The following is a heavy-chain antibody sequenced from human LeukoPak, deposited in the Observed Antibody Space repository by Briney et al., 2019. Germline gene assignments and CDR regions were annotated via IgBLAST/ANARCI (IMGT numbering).Heavy chain of an antibody. Sequence: SQTLSLTCTVSGGSINSGDSYWSWIRQPPGKGLEWIGLIYYSGSTYYNPSLKSRVTISADTSKNQFSLMLTSVTAADTAVYYCARAGDQDYWGQGTLVTVSS. CDR2: IYYSGST. CDR3: ARAGDQDY. V-gene: IGHV4-30-4*01. J-gene: IGHJ4*02. D-gene: IGHD1-1*01. CDR1: GGSINSGDSY.